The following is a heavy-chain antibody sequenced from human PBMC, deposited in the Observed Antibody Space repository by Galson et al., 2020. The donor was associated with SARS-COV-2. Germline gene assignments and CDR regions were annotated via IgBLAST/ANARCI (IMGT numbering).Heavy chain of an antibody. J-gene: IGHJ6*02. CDR3: AKDEESNHGYVHYYGMDV. CDR1: GFSFNIYA. Sequence: QAGGSLRLSCAASGFSFNIYAMSWVRQAPGKGLEGVSVISGSGGSTFYADSVKGRFTISRDNSKNTLFLQMNSVRAEDTAVYYCAKDEESNHGYVHYYGMDVWGQGTTVTVSS. D-gene: IGHD5-18*01. CDR2: ISGSGGST. V-gene: IGHV3-23*01.